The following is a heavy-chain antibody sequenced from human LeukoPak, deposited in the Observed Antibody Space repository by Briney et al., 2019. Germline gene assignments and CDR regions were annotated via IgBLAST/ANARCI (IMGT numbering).Heavy chain of an antibody. CDR1: GGSISSSSYY. CDR2: IYYSGST. J-gene: IGHJ4*02. V-gene: IGHV4-39*07. CDR3: ARLRDDSSGYYDY. D-gene: IGHD3-22*01. Sequence: SETLSLTCTVSGGSISSSSYYWGWIRQPPGKGLEWIGSIYYSGSTYYNPSLKSRVTISVDTSKNQFSLKLSSVTAADTAVYYCARLRDDSSGYYDYWGQGTLVTVSS.